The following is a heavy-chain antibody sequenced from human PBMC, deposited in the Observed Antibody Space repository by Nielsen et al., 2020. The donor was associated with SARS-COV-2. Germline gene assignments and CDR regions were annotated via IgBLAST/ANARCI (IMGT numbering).Heavy chain of an antibody. V-gene: IGHV4-34*01. Sequence: SETLSLTYAAYGGSFSGYYWSWIRQPPGKGLEWIGEINHSGSTNYNPSLKSRVTISVDTSKNQFSLKLSSVTAADTAVYYCARDRVAVAGSPLDYYYYGMDVWGQGTTVTVSS. J-gene: IGHJ6*02. CDR1: GGSFSGYY. CDR2: INHSGST. D-gene: IGHD6-19*01. CDR3: ARDRVAVAGSPLDYYYYGMDV.